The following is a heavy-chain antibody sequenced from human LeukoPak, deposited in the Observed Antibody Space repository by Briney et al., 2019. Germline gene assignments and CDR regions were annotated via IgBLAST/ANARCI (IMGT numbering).Heavy chain of an antibody. V-gene: IGHV3-23*01. Sequence: GGSLRLSCAASGFTFSSYAMSWVRQAPGKGLEWVSAISGSGGSTYYADSVKGRFTISRDNAKNSLYLQMNSLRAEDTAVYYCATRQGTGTTLWFDPWGQGTLVTVSS. CDR2: ISGSGGST. J-gene: IGHJ5*02. CDR1: GFTFSSYA. CDR3: ATRQGTGTTLWFDP. D-gene: IGHD1-1*01.